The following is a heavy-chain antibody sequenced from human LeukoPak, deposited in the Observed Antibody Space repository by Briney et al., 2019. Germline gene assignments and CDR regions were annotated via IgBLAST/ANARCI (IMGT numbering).Heavy chain of an antibody. V-gene: IGHV4-38-2*01. J-gene: IGHJ4*02. CDR1: GYSFSSGYY. CDR3: AIGPGYGSGWYLY. Sequence: PSETLSLTCAVSGYSFSSGYYWGWIRQPPGKGLEWIGSIYHSGSTYYNPSLKSRVTISVDTSKNQFSLKLISVTAADTAVYHCAIGPGYGSGWYLYWGQGTLVTVSS. CDR2: IYHSGST. D-gene: IGHD6-19*01.